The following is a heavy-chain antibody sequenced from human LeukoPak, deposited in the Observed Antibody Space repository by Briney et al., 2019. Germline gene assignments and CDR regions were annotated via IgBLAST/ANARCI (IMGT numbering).Heavy chain of an antibody. V-gene: IGHV3-48*04. CDR1: GFTFSSYS. CDR3: ARLVRFLEWLGFDP. D-gene: IGHD3-3*01. Sequence: PGGSLRLTCAASGFTFSSYSMNWVRQAPGKGLEWVSYISSSSSTIYYADSVKGRFTISRDNAKNSLYLQMNSLRAEDTAVYYCARLVRFLEWLGFDPWGQGTLVTVSS. J-gene: IGHJ5*02. CDR2: ISSSSSTI.